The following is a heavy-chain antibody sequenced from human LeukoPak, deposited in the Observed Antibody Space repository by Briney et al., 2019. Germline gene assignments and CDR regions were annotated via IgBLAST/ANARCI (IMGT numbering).Heavy chain of an antibody. J-gene: IGHJ4*02. Sequence: SETLSLTCTVSGFSISSGYYWGCIRQPPGKGLEWIGEINHSGSTNYNPSLKSRVTISVDTSKNQFSLKLSSVTAADTAVYYCARRERRWELLLTFDYWGQGTLVTVSS. D-gene: IGHD1-26*01. V-gene: IGHV4-38-2*02. CDR3: ARRERRWELLLTFDY. CDR1: GFSISSGYY. CDR2: INHSGST.